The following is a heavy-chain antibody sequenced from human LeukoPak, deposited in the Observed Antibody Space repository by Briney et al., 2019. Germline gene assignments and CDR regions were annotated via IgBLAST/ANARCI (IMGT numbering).Heavy chain of an antibody. V-gene: IGHV4-4*07. CDR2: IYTSGST. J-gene: IGHJ6*03. CDR1: GGSISSYY. D-gene: IGHD3-9*01. Sequence: SETLSLTCTVSGGSISSYYWSWIRQPAGKGLEWIGRIYTSGSTNYNPSLKSRVTMSVDTSNNQFSLKLSSVTAADTAVYYCARHVSRFFDWSGYYMDVWGKGTTITVSS. CDR3: ARHVSRFFDWSGYYMDV.